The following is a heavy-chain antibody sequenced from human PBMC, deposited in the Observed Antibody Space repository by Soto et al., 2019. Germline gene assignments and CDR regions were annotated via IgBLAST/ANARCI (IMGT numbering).Heavy chain of an antibody. CDR3: ARDPETSAA. Sequence: PGGSLRLSCAASGFTFSSYAMHWVRQAPGKGLEWVAVISYDGSNKYYADSVKGRFTISRDNSKNTLYLQMNSLRAEDTAVYYCARDPETSAAWGQGTLVTVSS. CDR2: ISYDGSNK. CDR1: GFTFSSYA. J-gene: IGHJ5*02. V-gene: IGHV3-30-3*01.